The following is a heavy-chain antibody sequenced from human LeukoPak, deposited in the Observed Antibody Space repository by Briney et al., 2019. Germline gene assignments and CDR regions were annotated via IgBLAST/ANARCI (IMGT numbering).Heavy chain of an antibody. CDR1: GFTFSSYA. CDR3: ARDTTGGFDY. V-gene: IGHV3-30*04. J-gene: IGHJ4*02. CDR2: ISYDGSNK. D-gene: IGHD1-14*01. Sequence: GRSLRLSCAASGFTFSSYAMHWVRQAPGKGLEWVAVISYDGSNKYYADSVKGRFTISRDNSKNTLYLQMNSLRAEDTAVYYCARDTTGGFDYWGQGTLVTVSS.